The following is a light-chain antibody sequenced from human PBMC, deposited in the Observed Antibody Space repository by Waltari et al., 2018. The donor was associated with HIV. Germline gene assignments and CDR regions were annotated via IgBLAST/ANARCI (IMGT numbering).Light chain of an antibody. Sequence: QSALTQPASVSGSPGPSIPISCTGTSSDVGSYNLVSWYQQHPGKAPKLMIYEGSKRPSGVSNRFSGSKSGNTASLTISGLQAEDEADYYCCSYAGSSTSVVFGGGTKLTVL. CDR1: SSDVGSYNL. CDR3: CSYAGSSTSVV. J-gene: IGLJ2*01. CDR2: EGS. V-gene: IGLV2-23*01.